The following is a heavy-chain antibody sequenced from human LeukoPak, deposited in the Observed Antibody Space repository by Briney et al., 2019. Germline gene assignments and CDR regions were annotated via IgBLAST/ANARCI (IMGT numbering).Heavy chain of an antibody. V-gene: IGHV3-9*01. CDR3: AKDGAAAGTDDAFDI. CDR2: ISWNGNNR. Sequence: GGSLRLSCAASGFTFDEYAMHWVRQAPGKGLEWVSGISWNGNNRGYVDSVKGRFTISRDNAKNSLYLQMNSLRAEDTALYYCAKDGAAAGTDDAFDIWGQGTMVTVSS. J-gene: IGHJ3*02. CDR1: GFTFDEYA. D-gene: IGHD6-13*01.